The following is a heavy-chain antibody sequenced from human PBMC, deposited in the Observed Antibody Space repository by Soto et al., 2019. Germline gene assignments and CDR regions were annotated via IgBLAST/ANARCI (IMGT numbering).Heavy chain of an antibody. CDR1: GFAFGDFA. V-gene: IGHV3-49*05. Sequence: EVQLVESGGGLVKPGWSLRLSCITSGFAFGDFAMTWFRQAPGKGLEGVGFITSKKYGGTTEYAASVKGRFSISRDEFNSIADLHKNNLKTDDTAVYYCYRLPPERASDYDFPMDVWGQGTTGTVSS. CDR2: ITSKKYGGTT. D-gene: IGHD5-12*01. J-gene: IGHJ6*02. CDR3: YRLPPERASDYDFPMDV.